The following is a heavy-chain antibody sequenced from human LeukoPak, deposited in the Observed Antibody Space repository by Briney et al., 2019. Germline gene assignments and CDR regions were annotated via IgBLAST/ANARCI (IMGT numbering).Heavy chain of an antibody. Sequence: SETLSLTCAVSGGSISSSYWWSWVRQPPGKGLEVGGEIYHSGDTNYYPSLKSRVTISVDKSKNQFSLKLNSVTAAATALYYCATAVGTGTTEFGMDVWGQGTTVTVSS. V-gene: IGHV4-4*02. CDR3: ATAVGTGTTEFGMDV. CDR2: IYHSGDT. CDR1: GGSISSSYW. D-gene: IGHD1-7*01. J-gene: IGHJ6*02.